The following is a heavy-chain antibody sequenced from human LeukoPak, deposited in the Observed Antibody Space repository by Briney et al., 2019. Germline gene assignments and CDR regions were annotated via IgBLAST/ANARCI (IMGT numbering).Heavy chain of an antibody. CDR2: ISDWSGST. Sequence: GALRLSCVASGFTFNNYAMSWVRQAPGKGLEWVSVISDWSGSTYYADSVKGRFAISRDNSKNTLDLQMTSLRAEDTAVYYCAKVPAPEVVVAATVYGGPYYFEYWGQGTLVTVSS. CDR3: AKVPAPEVVVAATVYGGPYYFEY. V-gene: IGHV3-23*01. J-gene: IGHJ4*02. D-gene: IGHD2-15*01. CDR1: GFTFNNYA.